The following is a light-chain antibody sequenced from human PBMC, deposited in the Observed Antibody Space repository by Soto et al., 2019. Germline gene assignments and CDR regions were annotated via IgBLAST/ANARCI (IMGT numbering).Light chain of an antibody. Sequence: EIVLTKSPAPLSLSPGGRGTPPCQASQSVSSYLAWYQQKPGQAPRLLIYDASNRATGIPARFSGSGSGTNFTLTISSLEPEDFAVYYCQQRSNWPPITFGQGTRLEIK. CDR1: QSVSSY. V-gene: IGKV3-11*01. CDR2: DAS. J-gene: IGKJ5*01. CDR3: QQRSNWPPIT.